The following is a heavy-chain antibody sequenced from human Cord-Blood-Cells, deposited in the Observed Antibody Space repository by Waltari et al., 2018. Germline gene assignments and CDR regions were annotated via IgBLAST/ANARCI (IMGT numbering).Heavy chain of an antibody. CDR2: IYHSGST. D-gene: IGHD6-6*01. CDR1: GGSISSGGYS. Sequence: QLQLQESGSGLVKPSQTLSLTCAVSGGSISSGGYSWSWLRQPPGKGLEWIGYIYHSGSTYYNPSLKSRVTISVDRSKNQFSLKLSSVTAADTAVYYCARSKGELVLDAFDIWGQGTMVTVSS. V-gene: IGHV4-30-2*01. CDR3: ARSKGELVLDAFDI. J-gene: IGHJ3*02.